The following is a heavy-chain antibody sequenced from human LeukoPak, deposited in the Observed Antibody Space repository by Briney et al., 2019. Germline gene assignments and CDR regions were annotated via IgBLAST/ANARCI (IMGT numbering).Heavy chain of an antibody. J-gene: IGHJ5*02. CDR1: GGSLSSFY. CDR3: ARDRRWFDP. V-gene: IGHV4-4*07. Sequence: SETLSPTCTVSGGSLSSFYWSWVRPPAGEGLEWIGRIYTSGSTNYNPSLKSRVTMSVDTSKNQFSLKLSSVTAADTAVYYCARDRRWFDPWGQGTLVTVSS. CDR2: IYTSGST.